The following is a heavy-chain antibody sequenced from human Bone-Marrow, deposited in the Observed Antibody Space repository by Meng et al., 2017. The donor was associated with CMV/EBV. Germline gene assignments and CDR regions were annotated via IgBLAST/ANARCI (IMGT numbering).Heavy chain of an antibody. D-gene: IGHD6-6*01. Sequence: ASVKVSCKASGYTFTSYDINWVRQATGQGLEWMGWMNPNRGNTGYAQKFQGRVTMTRNTSISTAYMELSSLRSEDAAVYYCARVEYSSSSGRNRNYYYYYGMDVWGQGTTVTVSS. CDR2: MNPNRGNT. CDR3: ARVEYSSSSGRNRNYYYYYGMDV. CDR1: GYTFTSYD. J-gene: IGHJ6*02. V-gene: IGHV1-8*02.